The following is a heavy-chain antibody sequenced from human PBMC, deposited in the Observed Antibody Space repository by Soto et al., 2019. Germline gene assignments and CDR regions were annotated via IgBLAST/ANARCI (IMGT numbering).Heavy chain of an antibody. CDR2: INHSGST. CDR3: ARRNYYGSGSYYGPYYFDY. J-gene: IGHJ4*02. V-gene: IGHV4-34*01. D-gene: IGHD3-10*01. Sequence: SETLSLTCAVYGGSFSGYYWSWIRQPPGKGLEWIGEINHSGSTNYNPSLKSRVTISVDTSKNQFSLKLSSVTAADTAVYYCARRNYYGSGSYYGPYYFDYWGQGTLVTVSS. CDR1: GGSFSGYY.